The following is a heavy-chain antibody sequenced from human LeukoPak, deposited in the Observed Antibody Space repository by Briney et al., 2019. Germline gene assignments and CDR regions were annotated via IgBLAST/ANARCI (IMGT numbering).Heavy chain of an antibody. J-gene: IGHJ3*02. D-gene: IGHD2-2*01. CDR2: ISGSGDNT. V-gene: IGHV3-23*01. Sequence: GGSLRLSCAASGFTFYNYAMSWVRQAPGKGLEWVSGISGSGDNTYYADSVKGRFTISRDNAQNSLFLQINSLRAEDTAVYYCARDYASNALDIWGQGTMVTVSS. CDR1: GFTFYNYA. CDR3: ARDYASNALDI.